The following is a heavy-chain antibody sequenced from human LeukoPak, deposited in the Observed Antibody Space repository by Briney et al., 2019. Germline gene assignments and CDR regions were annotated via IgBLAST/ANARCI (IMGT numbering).Heavy chain of an antibody. CDR2: INHSGST. V-gene: IGHV4-34*01. CDR3: ARETSGSPEYYFDY. D-gene: IGHD1-26*01. Sequence: SETLSLTCAVYGGSFSGYYWSWIRQPPGKGLEWIGEINHSGSTNYNPSLKSRVTISVDTSKNQFSLKLSSVTAADTAVYYCARETSGSPEYYFDYWGQGTLVTVSS. CDR1: GGSFSGYY. J-gene: IGHJ4*02.